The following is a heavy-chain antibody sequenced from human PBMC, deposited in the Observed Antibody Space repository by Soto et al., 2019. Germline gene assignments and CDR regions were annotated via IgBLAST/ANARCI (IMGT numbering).Heavy chain of an antibody. D-gene: IGHD2-15*01. J-gene: IGHJ4*02. CDR2: IYHSGST. V-gene: IGHV4-4*02. Sequence: QVPLQESGPRLVRPSGTLSLTCTVSSGSISTANWWSWVRQPPGGGLEWIGEIYHSGSTKYNLSLKNRVTLSVDTSKNQFSLSLMSVTAADSAIYYCARRGGGVVLAATTPFDYWGQGALVTVSS. CDR3: ARRGGGVVLAATTPFDY. CDR1: SGSISTANW.